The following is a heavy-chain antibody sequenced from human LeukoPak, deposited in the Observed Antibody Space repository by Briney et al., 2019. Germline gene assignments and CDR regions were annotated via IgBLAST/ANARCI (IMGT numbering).Heavy chain of an antibody. CDR3: ARANYDYGWWSYRYNVY. CDR2: INPSGGST. J-gene: IGHJ4*02. CDR1: GYTFTSYY. Sequence: ASVKVSCKAAGYTFTSYYINRGREAPGQGLEWMGIINPSGGSTSYAQKFHGRVTMTRDTSTSTVYMELSSLRPEDTAVYYCARANYDYGWWSYRYNVYWRQGTLVTVSS. V-gene: IGHV1-46*01. D-gene: IGHD3-16*02.